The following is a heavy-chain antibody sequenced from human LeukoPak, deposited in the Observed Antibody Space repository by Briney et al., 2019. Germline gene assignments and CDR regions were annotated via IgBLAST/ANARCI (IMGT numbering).Heavy chain of an antibody. V-gene: IGHV3-7*01. J-gene: IGHJ6*02. CDR3: ATSRVPYGLDV. CDR2: INEDGSQK. Sequence: GGSLRLSCVASAFTLSSYYMIWVRQAPGKGLEWVASINEDGSQKFYVDSVRGRFTISRDNVKNSLYLQMNSLRVGDTAVYYSATSRVPYGLDVWGQGTTVTVSS. CDR1: AFTLSSYY.